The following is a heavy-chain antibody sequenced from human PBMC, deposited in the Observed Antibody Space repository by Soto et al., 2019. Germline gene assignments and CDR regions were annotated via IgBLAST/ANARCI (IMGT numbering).Heavy chain of an antibody. J-gene: IGHJ6*02. D-gene: IGHD2-8*01. Sequence: SETLSLTCAVYGGSFSGYYWSWIRQPPGKGLEWIGEINHSGSTNYNPSLKSRVTISVDTSKNQFSLKLSSVTAADTAVYYCARVNGYYGMDVWGQGTKVTVSS. CDR3: ARVNGYYGMDV. CDR1: GGSFSGYY. V-gene: IGHV4-34*01. CDR2: INHSGST.